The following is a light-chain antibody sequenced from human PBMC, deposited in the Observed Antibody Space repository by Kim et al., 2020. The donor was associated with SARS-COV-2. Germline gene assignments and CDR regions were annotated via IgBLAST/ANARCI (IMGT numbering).Light chain of an antibody. CDR2: QDS. CDR3: QAWDSSKAWV. V-gene: IGLV3-1*01. CDR1: KLGDKY. J-gene: IGLJ3*02. Sequence: SYELTQPPSVSVSPGQTASITCSGDKLGDKYACWYQQKPGQSPVLVIYQDSKRPSGIPERFSGSNSGNTATLTISGTQAMDEADYYCQAWDSSKAWVFGGGTQLTVL.